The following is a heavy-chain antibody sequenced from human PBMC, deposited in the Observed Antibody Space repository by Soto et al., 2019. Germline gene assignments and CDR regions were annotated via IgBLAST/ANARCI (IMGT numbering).Heavy chain of an antibody. J-gene: IGHJ6*02. V-gene: IGHV3-30-3*01. CDR1: GFTFSSYA. CDR3: ARAQYSSSWSFSRWWEQTYYYGMDV. CDR2: ISYDGSNK. D-gene: IGHD6-13*01. Sequence: QVQLVESGGGVVQPGRSLRLSCAASGFTFSSYAMHWVRQAPGNGLEWVAVISYDGSNKYYADSVKGRFTISRDNAKNTLDLEMNRLRAEDTAVYYCARAQYSSSWSFSRWWEQTYYYGMDVWGQGTTVTVSS.